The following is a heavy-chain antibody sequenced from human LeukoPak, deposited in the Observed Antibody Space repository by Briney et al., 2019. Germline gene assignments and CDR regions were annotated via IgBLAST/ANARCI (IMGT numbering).Heavy chain of an antibody. J-gene: IGHJ4*02. CDR3: ARNGPQMTTITCFDY. CDR1: GFTFSSYS. D-gene: IGHD4-11*01. Sequence: GGSLRLSCAASGFTFSSYSMSWVRQSPGKGLEWVSTISARGGSTYYADSVRGRFTISRDNSKNTLYLQMNSLSAEDTAVYYCARNGPQMTTITCFDYWGQGILVTVSS. V-gene: IGHV3-23*01. CDR2: ISARGGST.